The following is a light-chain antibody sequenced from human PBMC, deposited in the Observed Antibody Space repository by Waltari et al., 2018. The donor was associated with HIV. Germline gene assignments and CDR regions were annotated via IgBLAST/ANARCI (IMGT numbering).Light chain of an antibody. V-gene: IGLV1-51*01. J-gene: IGLJ1*01. CDR3: VTWDNSLSAYV. Sequence: QSVLTQPPSLSAAPGQRVTISCSGSSSNIGNNYVSWYQQRPGPAPKLVIYENTKRPAALPDRFSGSKSGTSATLGITGLQTGDEADYYCVTWDNSLSAYVFGTGTKVTVL. CDR1: SSNIGNNY. CDR2: ENT.